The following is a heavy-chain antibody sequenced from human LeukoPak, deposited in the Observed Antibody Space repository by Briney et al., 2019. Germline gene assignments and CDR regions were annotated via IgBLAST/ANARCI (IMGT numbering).Heavy chain of an antibody. CDR3: ASQTYYYGWGSVGFFDR. D-gene: IGHD3-10*01. J-gene: IGHJ5*02. Sequence: PSETLSLTCTVSGGSITSYYWSWIRQPPGKGLEWTGYIYYSGSTNYNPSLKSRVTISVDTSKHQFSLKLSSVSAAYTAVYHCASQTYYYGWGSVGFFDRWGQGTLVTVSS. CDR1: GGSITSYY. V-gene: IGHV4-59*01. CDR2: IYYSGST.